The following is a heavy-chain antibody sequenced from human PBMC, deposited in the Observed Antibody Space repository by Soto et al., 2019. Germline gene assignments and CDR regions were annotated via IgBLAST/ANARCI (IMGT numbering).Heavy chain of an antibody. Sequence: QITLKEAGPTLVKPTQTLTLTCSFSGFSLITSGVGVGWIRQPPGKALEWLALIYWDDDTGYSTSLRNRLTRTKXTSRNQVVLTMTNMDPADTATYYCAHTMAPRIFDSWGQGTLVTVSS. J-gene: IGHJ4*02. CDR2: IYWDDDT. CDR3: AHTMAPRIFDS. CDR1: GFSLITSGVG. V-gene: IGHV2-5*02.